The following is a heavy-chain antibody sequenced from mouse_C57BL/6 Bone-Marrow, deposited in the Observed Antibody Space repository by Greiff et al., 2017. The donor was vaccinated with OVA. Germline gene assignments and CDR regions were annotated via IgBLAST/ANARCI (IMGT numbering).Heavy chain of an antibody. CDR3: ASGHYYGSSYVAY. Sequence: VQLQQSGPGLVAPSQSLSITCTVSGFSLTSYGVDWVSQSPGKGLEWLGVIWGVGSTNYNSALKSRLSISKDNSKSQVFLKMNSLQTDDTAMYYCASGHYYGSSYVAYWGQGTLVTVSA. CDR2: IWGVGST. D-gene: IGHD1-1*01. V-gene: IGHV2-6*01. J-gene: IGHJ3*01. CDR1: GFSLTSYG.